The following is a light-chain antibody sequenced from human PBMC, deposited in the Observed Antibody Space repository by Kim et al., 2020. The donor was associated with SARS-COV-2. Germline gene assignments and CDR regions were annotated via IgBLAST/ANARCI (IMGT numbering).Light chain of an antibody. CDR3: QTWGTGMV. Sequence: QPVLTQSPSASASLGASVKLTCTLSSGHSSYAIAWHQQQPEKGPRYLMKLNSDGSHSKGDGIPDRFSGSSSGAERYLTISSLQSKDEADYYCQTWGTGMVFGGGTQLTVL. V-gene: IGLV4-69*01. CDR1: SGHSSYA. J-gene: IGLJ2*01. CDR2: LNSDGSH.